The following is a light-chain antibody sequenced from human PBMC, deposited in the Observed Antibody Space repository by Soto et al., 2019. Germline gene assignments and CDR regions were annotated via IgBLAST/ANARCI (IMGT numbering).Light chain of an antibody. J-gene: IGKJ1*01. V-gene: IGKV1-17*01. Sequence: DIQMTQSPSSLSASVGDRVTITCRASQGTRTDLGWYQQKPGKAPKRLIYAASILQSGVLSRCSGSGSGREFTLTISSLEPNDFATYYCLQHNSYPWTCGQGTKVEIK. CDR1: QGTRTD. CDR3: LQHNSYPWT. CDR2: AAS.